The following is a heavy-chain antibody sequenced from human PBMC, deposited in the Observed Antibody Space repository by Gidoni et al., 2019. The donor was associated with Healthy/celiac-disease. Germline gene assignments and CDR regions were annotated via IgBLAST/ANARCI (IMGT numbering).Heavy chain of an antibody. Sequence: QVQLQESGPGLVKPSETLSLTCTVSGGSVSSGSYYWSWIRQPPGKGLEWIWYIYYSGGTKYNPSLKSRVTISVDTSKNQFSLKLSSVTAADTAVYYCARDHSLGYSYGPLDYWGQGTLVTVSS. CDR3: ARDHSLGYSYGPLDY. CDR2: IYYSGGT. J-gene: IGHJ4*02. CDR1: GGSVSSGSYY. V-gene: IGHV4-61*01. D-gene: IGHD5-18*01.